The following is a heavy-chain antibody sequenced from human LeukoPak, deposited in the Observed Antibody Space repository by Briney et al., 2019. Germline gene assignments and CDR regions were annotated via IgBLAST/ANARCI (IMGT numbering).Heavy chain of an antibody. V-gene: IGHV3-30*04. J-gene: IGHJ2*01. Sequence: GGSLRLSCAASGFTFSNYALSWVRQAPGKGLEWVAVISYDETNKYYEDSVKGRFTISRDSSKNTLYLQMSSLRDEDTAVYYCAKNNDYGGSYWYFDLWGRGTLVTVSS. CDR2: ISYDETNK. CDR3: AKNNDYGGSYWYFDL. CDR1: GFTFSNYA. D-gene: IGHD4-23*01.